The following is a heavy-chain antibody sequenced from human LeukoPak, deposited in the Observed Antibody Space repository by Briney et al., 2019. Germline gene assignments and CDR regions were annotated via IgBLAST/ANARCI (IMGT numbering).Heavy chain of an antibody. CDR3: ASSGIAVAGPSYYFDY. V-gene: IGHV4-34*01. CDR2: INHSGST. J-gene: IGHJ4*02. D-gene: IGHD6-19*01. CDR1: GGHFSAYY. Sequence: PSETLSLTCAVYGGHFSAYYWNWIRQSPGKGLEWIGEINHSGSTNYNPSLKSRFTISGDPSKNQFSLKVSSVTAADSAAYYCASSGIAVAGPSYYFDYWGQGTLVTVSS.